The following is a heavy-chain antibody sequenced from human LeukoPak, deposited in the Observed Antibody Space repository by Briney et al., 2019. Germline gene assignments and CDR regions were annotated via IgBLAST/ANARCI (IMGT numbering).Heavy chain of an antibody. CDR2: INHSGST. V-gene: IGHV4-34*01. CDR1: GGSFSGYY. J-gene: IGHJ4*02. D-gene: IGHD6-19*01. CDR3: ARRTSSGGIDY. Sequence: SETLSLTCAVYGGSFSGYYWSWIRQPPGKGLDWIGEINHSGSTNYNPSLKSRVTISVDTSKNQFSLKLSSVTAADTAVYYCARRTSSGGIDYWGQGTLVTVSS.